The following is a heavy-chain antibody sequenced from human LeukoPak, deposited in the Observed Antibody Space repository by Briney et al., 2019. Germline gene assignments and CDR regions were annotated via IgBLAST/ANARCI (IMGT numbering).Heavy chain of an antibody. CDR1: GGSFSGYY. D-gene: IGHD3-10*01. CDR2: INHSGST. V-gene: IGHV4-34*01. CDR3: ARERRGIDN. J-gene: IGHJ4*02. Sequence: PSETLSLTCAVYGGSFSGYYWSWIRQPPGKGLEWIGEINHSGSTNYNPSLKSRVTISVDTSKNQFSLKLSSVTAADTAVYYCARERRGIDNWGQGTLVTVS.